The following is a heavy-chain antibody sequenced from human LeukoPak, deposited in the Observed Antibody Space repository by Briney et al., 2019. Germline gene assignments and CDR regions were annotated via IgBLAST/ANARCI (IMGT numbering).Heavy chain of an antibody. CDR2: FDPEDGET. J-gene: IGHJ4*02. CDR3: ATLWCSSGWYTN. D-gene: IGHD6-19*01. Sequence: ASVKVSCKVSGYTLTELSMHWVRQAPGKGLEWMGGFDPEDGETIYAQKFQGRDTMTEDTSTDTAYMELSSLRSEDTAVYYCATLWCSSGWYTNWGQGTLVTVSS. CDR1: GYTLTELS. V-gene: IGHV1-24*01.